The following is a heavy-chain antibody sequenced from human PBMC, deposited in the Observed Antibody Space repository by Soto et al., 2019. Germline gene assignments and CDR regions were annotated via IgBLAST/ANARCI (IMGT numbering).Heavy chain of an antibody. D-gene: IGHD2-15*01. CDR1: GFIFSNYG. Sequence: QVQLVESGGGVVQPGTSLTLSCSASGFIFSNYGMHWVRQAPGKGLEWVSIISYDGSRKHYIDSVKGRFTISRDNSKNTLDLQMNSLRAEDTAVYYCAKDILPGRDTYHHGADYWGQGTLVAVSS. CDR3: AKDILPGRDTYHHGADY. CDR2: ISYDGSRK. J-gene: IGHJ4*02. V-gene: IGHV3-30*18.